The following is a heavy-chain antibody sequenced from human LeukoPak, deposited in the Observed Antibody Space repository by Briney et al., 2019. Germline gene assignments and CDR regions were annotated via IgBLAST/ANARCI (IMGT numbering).Heavy chain of an antibody. CDR2: INNVGSHI. V-gene: IGHV3-21*01. D-gene: IGHD4-11*01. CDR1: GFTCSNYN. J-gene: IGHJ4*02. CDR3: TRDPTQYLRYGYFDY. Sequence: PGGSLRLSRTASGFTCSNYNMNWVRQAPGKGLEWVSSINNVGSHIYYAGSVRGRFTTSRDNAKNSLYLQMSSLRAEDTAVYYCTRDPTQYLRYGYFDYWGQGTLVTVSS.